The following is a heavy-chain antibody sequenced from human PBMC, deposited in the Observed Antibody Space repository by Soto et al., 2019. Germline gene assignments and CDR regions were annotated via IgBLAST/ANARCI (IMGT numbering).Heavy chain of an antibody. V-gene: IGHV4-39*01. J-gene: IGHJ6*02. CDR1: GGSISSRSYY. CDR3: ARHDLMVRGVIITPRYRYYGMDV. CDR2: IYYSGST. Sequence: SETLSLTCTVSGGSISSRSYYWGRIRQPPGKGLEWIGSIYYSGSTYYNPSLKSRVTISVDTSKNQFSLKLSSVTAADTAVYYCARHDLMVRGVIITPRYRYYGMDVWGQGTTVTVSS. D-gene: IGHD3-10*01.